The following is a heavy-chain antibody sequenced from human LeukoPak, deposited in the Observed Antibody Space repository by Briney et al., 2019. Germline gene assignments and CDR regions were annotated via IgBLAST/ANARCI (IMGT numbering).Heavy chain of an antibody. J-gene: IGHJ4*02. D-gene: IGHD3-10*01. CDR3: ARGIRWFGELLHPFDY. CDR1: GGSISSGGYS. V-gene: IGHV4-30-2*01. CDR2: IYHSGST. Sequence: SETLSLTCAVSGGSISSGGYSWRWIRQPPGKGLEWIGYIYHSGSTYYNPSLKSRVTISVDRSKNQFSLKLSSVTAADTAVYYCARGIRWFGELLHPFDYWGQGTLVTVSS.